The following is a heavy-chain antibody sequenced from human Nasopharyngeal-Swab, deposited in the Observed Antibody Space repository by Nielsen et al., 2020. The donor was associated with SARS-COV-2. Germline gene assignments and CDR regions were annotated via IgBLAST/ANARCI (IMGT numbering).Heavy chain of an antibody. J-gene: IGHJ4*02. CDR1: GFTFSSYA. CDR2: ISGSGGST. V-gene: IGHV3-23*01. Sequence: GGSLRLSCAASGFTFSSYAMSWVRQAPGTGLEWVLAISGSGGSTYYADSVKGRFTISRDNSKNTLYLQMNSLTAEDTAVYYCAKDLAYCGGDCYSGFDYWGQGTLATVSS. CDR3: AKDLAYCGGDCYSGFDY. D-gene: IGHD2-21*02.